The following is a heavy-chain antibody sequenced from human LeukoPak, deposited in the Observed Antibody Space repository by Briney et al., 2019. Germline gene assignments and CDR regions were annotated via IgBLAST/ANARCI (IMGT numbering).Heavy chain of an antibody. D-gene: IGHD2-2*01. CDR1: GGSISSGVYY. CDR3: ARGPGGIVVVPAVYNWFDP. Sequence: SETLSLTCTVSGGSISSGVYYWSWIRQHPGKGLEWIGYIYYSGSTYYNPSLKSRVTISVDTSKNQFSLKLSSVTAADTAVYYCARGPGGIVVVPAVYNWFDPWGQGTLVTVSS. CDR2: IYYSGST. J-gene: IGHJ5*02. V-gene: IGHV4-31*03.